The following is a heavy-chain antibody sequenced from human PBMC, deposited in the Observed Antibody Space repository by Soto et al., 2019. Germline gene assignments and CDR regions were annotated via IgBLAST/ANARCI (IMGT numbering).Heavy chain of an antibody. J-gene: IGHJ6*02. CDR1: GGSIRSSNW. Sequence: SETLSLTCAVSGGSIRSSNWWSWVHQPPGKGLEWIGEIYHSGSTDYNPSLKSRVTISVDKSKNQFSLKLSSVTAADTAVYYCARTHSSGWYRRRYYGMDVWGQGTTVTVSS. D-gene: IGHD6-19*01. CDR3: ARTHSSGWYRRRYYGMDV. V-gene: IGHV4-4*02. CDR2: IYHSGST.